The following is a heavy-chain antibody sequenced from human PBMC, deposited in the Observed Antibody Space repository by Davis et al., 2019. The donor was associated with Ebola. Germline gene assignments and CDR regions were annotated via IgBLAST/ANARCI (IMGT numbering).Heavy chain of an antibody. CDR2: INPSGGST. CDR3: AREEVVVVVAATTANYYYGMDV. J-gene: IGHJ6*02. Sequence: AASVKVSCKASGYTFTSYYMHWVRQAPGQGLEWMGIINPSGGSTSYAQKFQGRVTMTRDTSTSTVYMELSSLRSEDTAVYYCAREEVVVVVAATTANYYYGMDVWGQGTTVTVSS. V-gene: IGHV1-46*01. CDR1: GYTFTSYY. D-gene: IGHD2-15*01.